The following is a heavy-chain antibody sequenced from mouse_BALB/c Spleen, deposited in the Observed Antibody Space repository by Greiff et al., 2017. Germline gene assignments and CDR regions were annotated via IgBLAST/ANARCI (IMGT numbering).Heavy chain of an antibody. V-gene: IGHV5-12-2*01. CDR2: ISNGGGST. CDR1: GFTFSSYT. D-gene: IGHD2-4*01. Sequence: EVKVVESGGGLVQPGGSLKLSCAASGFTFSSYTMSWVRQTPEKRLEWVAYISNGGGSTYYPDTVKGRFTISRDNAKNTLYLQMSSLKSEDTAMYYCARSITTGAWFAYWGQGTLVTVSA. CDR3: ARSITTGAWFAY. J-gene: IGHJ3*01.